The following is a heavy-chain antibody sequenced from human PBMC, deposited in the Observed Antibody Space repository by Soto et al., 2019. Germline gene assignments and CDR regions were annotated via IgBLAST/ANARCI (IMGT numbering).Heavy chain of an antibody. J-gene: IGHJ4*02. D-gene: IGHD3-22*01. CDR3: AKSFLGYYYDSSGYYFPFDY. Sequence: PGGSLRLSCAASGFTFSSYGMHWVRQAPGKGLEWVAVISYDGSNKYYADSVKGRFTISRDNSKNTLYLQMNSLRAEDTAVYYCAKSFLGYYYDSSGYYFPFDYWGQGTLVTVSS. CDR1: GFTFSSYG. V-gene: IGHV3-30*18. CDR2: ISYDGSNK.